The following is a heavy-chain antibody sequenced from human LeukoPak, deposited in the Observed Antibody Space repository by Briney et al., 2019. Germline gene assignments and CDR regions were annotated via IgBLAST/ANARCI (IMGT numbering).Heavy chain of an antibody. CDR2: IIPIFGTA. V-gene: IGHV1-69*13. D-gene: IGHD3-22*01. J-gene: IGHJ4*02. CDR3: ARSTPSYDSSGYYGY. Sequence: ASVKVSCKASGGTFSNYAISWVRQAPGQGLEWMGGIIPIFGTANYAQKFRGRVTITADESTSTAYIELSSLRSEDTAVYYCARSTPSYDSSGYYGYWGQGTLVTVSS. CDR1: GGTFSNYA.